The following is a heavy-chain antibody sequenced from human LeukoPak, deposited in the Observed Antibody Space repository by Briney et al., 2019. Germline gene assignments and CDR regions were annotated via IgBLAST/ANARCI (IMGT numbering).Heavy chain of an antibody. D-gene: IGHD3-16*02. V-gene: IGHV5-51*01. CDR2: IYPGDSDT. Sequence: GESLKISCKGSGYSFTSYWIGWVRQMPGKGLEWMGIIYPGDSDTRYSPSFQGQVTISADKSISTAYLQWSSLKASDTAMYYCARHDPQGGSYRPHVDYWGQGTLVTVSS. J-gene: IGHJ4*02. CDR3: ARHDPQGGSYRPHVDY. CDR1: GYSFTSYW.